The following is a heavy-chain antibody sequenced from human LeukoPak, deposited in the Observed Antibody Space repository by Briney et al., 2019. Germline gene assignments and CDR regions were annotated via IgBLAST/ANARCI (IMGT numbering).Heavy chain of an antibody. CDR3: AKWSTWGLVRSDY. V-gene: IGHV3-23*01. CDR2: ISGSGGST. Sequence: GGSLRLSCAASGFTFSTYAMSWVRQAPGKGLEWVSAISGSGGSTYYADSVKGRFTISRDNSKNTLYLQMNSLRAEDTAVYYCAKWSTWGLVRSDYWGQGTLVTVSS. CDR1: GFTFSTYA. J-gene: IGHJ4*02. D-gene: IGHD6-19*01.